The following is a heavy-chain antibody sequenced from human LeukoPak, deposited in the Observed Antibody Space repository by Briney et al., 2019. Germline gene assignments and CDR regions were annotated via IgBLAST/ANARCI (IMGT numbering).Heavy chain of an antibody. CDR3: ATYRSRNYDFWSGYSYYFDY. D-gene: IGHD3-3*01. CDR2: ISYVASDGSNT. Sequence: VQPGRSLRVSCAASGFTFSTYTIHWVRQVPGKGLEWVAVISYVASDGSNTYYADSVKGRFTVSRDNSKNTVYLQMNSLRPEDTAVYYCATYRSRNYDFWSGYSYYFDYWGQGTLVTVSS. CDR1: GFTFSTYT. V-gene: IGHV3-30-3*01. J-gene: IGHJ4*02.